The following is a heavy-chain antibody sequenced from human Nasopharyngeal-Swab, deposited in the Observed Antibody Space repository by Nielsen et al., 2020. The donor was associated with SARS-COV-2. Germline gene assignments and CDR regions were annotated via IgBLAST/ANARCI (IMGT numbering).Heavy chain of an antibody. CDR1: GFTFSSYE. CDR3: ARGWEYSSSSPNWFDP. CDR2: ISSSGSTI. D-gene: IGHD6-6*01. Sequence: GESLKISCAASGFTFSSYEMNWVRQAPGKGLEWVSYISSSGSTIYYADSVKGRLTISRDNAKNSLYLQMNSLRAEDTAVYYCARGWEYSSSSPNWFDPWGQGTLVTVSS. J-gene: IGHJ5*02. V-gene: IGHV3-48*03.